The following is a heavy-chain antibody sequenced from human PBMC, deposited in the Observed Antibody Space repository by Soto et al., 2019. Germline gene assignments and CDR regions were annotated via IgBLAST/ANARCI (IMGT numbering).Heavy chain of an antibody. V-gene: IGHV4-30-2*06. D-gene: IGHD3-9*01. CDR1: RGSINRAGHS. CDR3: ARARYYGWCFDL. Sequence: RLSLTWTVARGSINRAGHSWGWVRLSPGKGLAWIGWSYHSGSSDSHPSLQSRVPISVGRSKAQFSLTLTSVTAADTAVYCCARARYYGWCFDLWGLRTPVTVSS. CDR2: SYHSGSS. J-gene: IGHJ4*02.